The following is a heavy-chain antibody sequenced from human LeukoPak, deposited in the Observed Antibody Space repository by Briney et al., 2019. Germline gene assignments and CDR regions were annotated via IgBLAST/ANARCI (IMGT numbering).Heavy chain of an antibody. CDR1: GGSISSYY. J-gene: IGHJ5*02. D-gene: IGHD3-22*01. CDR2: IYYSGST. Sequence: SEALSLTCTVSGGSISSYYWSWIRQPPGKGLEWIGYIYYSGSTNYNPSLKSRVTISVDTSKNQFSLKLSSVTAADTAVYYCARVDSSGYYTNWFDPWGQGTLVTVSS. V-gene: IGHV4-59*01. CDR3: ARVDSSGYYTNWFDP.